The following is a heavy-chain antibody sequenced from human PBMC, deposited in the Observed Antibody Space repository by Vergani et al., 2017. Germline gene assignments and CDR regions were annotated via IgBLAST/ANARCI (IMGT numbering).Heavy chain of an antibody. CDR2: IYRTGRT. J-gene: IGHJ4*02. D-gene: IGHD3-9*01. Sequence: QVQLRESGPGLVKVSQTLSLTCAVSGFSIDNGYYWDWIRQPPGKGLEWIGSIYRTGRTHFNPSLKSRVTISVDTSNNHFSLRLNSLTAADTAVYYCARRSGIVYDIFSGTQYFFDFWGQGTLVTVSS. CDR3: ARRSGIVYDIFSGTQYFFDF. CDR1: GFSIDNGYY. V-gene: IGHV4-38-2*01.